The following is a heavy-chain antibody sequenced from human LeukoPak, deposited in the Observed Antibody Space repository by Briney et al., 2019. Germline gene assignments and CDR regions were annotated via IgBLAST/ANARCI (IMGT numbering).Heavy chain of an antibody. CDR3: ARDGYYGSGSYYNGGFNWFDP. J-gene: IGHJ5*02. D-gene: IGHD3-10*01. CDR2: ISSSGSTI. V-gene: IGHV3-11*04. Sequence: NSGGSLRLSCAASGFTFSDYYMSWIRQAPGKGLEGVSYISSSGSTIYYADSVKGRFTISRDNAKNSLYLQMNSLRAEDTAVYYCARDGYYGSGSYYNGGFNWFDPWGQGTLVTVSS. CDR1: GFTFSDYY.